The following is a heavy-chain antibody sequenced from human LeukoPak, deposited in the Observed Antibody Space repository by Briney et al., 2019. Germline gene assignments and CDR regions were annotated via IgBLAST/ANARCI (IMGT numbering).Heavy chain of an antibody. Sequence: GASVRVSCKASGYTFTSYYMHWVRQAPGQGLEWMGWINPNSGGTNYAQKFQGWVTMTRDTSISTAYMELSRLRSDDTAVYYCARAGGSGSYYFPYGMDVWGQGTTVTVSS. CDR1: GYTFTSYY. CDR3: ARAGGSGSYYFPYGMDV. V-gene: IGHV1-2*04. D-gene: IGHD3-10*01. J-gene: IGHJ6*02. CDR2: INPNSGGT.